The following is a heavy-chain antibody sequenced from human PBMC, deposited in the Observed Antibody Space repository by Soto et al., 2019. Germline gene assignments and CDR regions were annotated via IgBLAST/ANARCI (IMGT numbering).Heavy chain of an antibody. J-gene: IGHJ4*02. D-gene: IGHD1-7*01. V-gene: IGHV4-39*02. CDR1: GGSISSSSYY. CDR3: ASERTATTSNFDY. Sequence: QLQLQESGPGLVKPSETLSLTCTVSGGSISSSSYYWGWIRQPPGKGLEWIGRIYYSGSPYYNPSLKSRVTRSVDTSKTHFSLKLSSVTAADTAVYYCASERTATTSNFDYWGQGTLVTVSS. CDR2: IYYSGSP.